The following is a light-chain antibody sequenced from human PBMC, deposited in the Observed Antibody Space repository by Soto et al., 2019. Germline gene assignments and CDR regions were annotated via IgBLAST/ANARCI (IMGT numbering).Light chain of an antibody. CDR1: SSDVGGYNY. Sequence: QSVLTQPRSVSGSRGQSVTISCTGTSSDVGGYNYVSWYQQHPGKAPKLMIYDVSKGPSGVPDRFSGSKSGNTASLTISGLQAEDEADYYCCSYAGSYTYVFGTGTKVTVL. J-gene: IGLJ1*01. CDR2: DVS. V-gene: IGLV2-11*01. CDR3: CSYAGSYTYV.